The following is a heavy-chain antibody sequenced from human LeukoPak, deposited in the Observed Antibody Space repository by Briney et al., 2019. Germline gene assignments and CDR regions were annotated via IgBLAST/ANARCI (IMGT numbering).Heavy chain of an antibody. V-gene: IGHV3-21*01. D-gene: IGHD3-3*01. CDR2: ISSSSSYI. J-gene: IGHJ5*02. CDR3: ARDTPSPRDFWSGYYHNWFDP. CDR1: GFTFSSYS. Sequence: GGSLRLSRAASGFTFSSYSMNWVRQAPGKGLEWVSSISSSSSYIYYADSVKGRFTISRDNAKNSLYLQMNSLRAEDTAVYYCARDTPSPRDFWSGYYHNWFDPWGQGTLVTVSS.